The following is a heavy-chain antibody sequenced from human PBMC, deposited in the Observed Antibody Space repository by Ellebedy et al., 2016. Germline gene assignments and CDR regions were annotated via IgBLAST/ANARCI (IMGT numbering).Heavy chain of an antibody. CDR1: GYTFTGYY. Sequence: ASVKVSCXASGYTFTGYYMHWVRQAPGQGLEWMGWINPNSGGTNYAQKFQGWVTMTRDTSISTAYMELSRLRSDDTAVYYCARGGSIYDSPWAFDIWGQGTMVTVSS. CDR2: INPNSGGT. V-gene: IGHV1-2*04. D-gene: IGHD3-22*01. J-gene: IGHJ3*02. CDR3: ARGGSIYDSPWAFDI.